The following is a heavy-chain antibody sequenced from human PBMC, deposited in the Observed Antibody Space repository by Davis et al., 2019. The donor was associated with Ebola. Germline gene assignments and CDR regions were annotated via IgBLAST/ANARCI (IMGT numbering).Heavy chain of an antibody. J-gene: IGHJ6*02. V-gene: IGHV4-31*03. CDR1: GGSISSGGYY. Sequence: MPSETLSLTCTVSGGSISSGGYYWSWIRQHPGKGLEWIGYIYYSGSTYYNPSLKSRVTISVDTSKNQFSLKLSSVTAADTAVYYCARVPYYYDSSGYYYDYYGMDVWGQGTTVTVSS. D-gene: IGHD3-22*01. CDR3: ARVPYYYDSSGYYYDYYGMDV. CDR2: IYYSGST.